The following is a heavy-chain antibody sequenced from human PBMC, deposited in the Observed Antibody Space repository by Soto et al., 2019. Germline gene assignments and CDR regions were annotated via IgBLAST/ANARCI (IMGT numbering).Heavy chain of an antibody. J-gene: IGHJ4*02. CDR3: AKGGHIDF. CDR1: GFTFGSYG. D-gene: IGHD3-16*01. Sequence: VQLVESGGGVVQPGRSLRLSCTASGFTFGSYGMHWVRQAPGKGLEWVANIKADGSETYYVDSVRGRFTISRDNAKTSLYLQMNSLRAEDTAVYYCAKGGHIDFCGQGTLVTVSS. CDR2: IKADGSET. V-gene: IGHV3-7*03.